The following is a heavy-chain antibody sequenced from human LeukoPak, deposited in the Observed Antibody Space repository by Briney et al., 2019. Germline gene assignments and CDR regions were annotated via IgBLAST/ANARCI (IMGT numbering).Heavy chain of an antibody. CDR1: GFSFSHYA. J-gene: IGHJ4*02. D-gene: IGHD3/OR15-3a*01. CDR3: VKTGTAYYLYYFDS. V-gene: IGHV3-23*01. CDR2: ISHSGGAT. Sequence: GGSLRLSCAASGFSFSHYAVGWVRQAPGKGLDWVSSISHSGGATYYADSVKGRVTISRDNSKNTVSLQVNSLRAEDTAVYYCVKTGTAYYLYYFDSWGQGTLVTVSS.